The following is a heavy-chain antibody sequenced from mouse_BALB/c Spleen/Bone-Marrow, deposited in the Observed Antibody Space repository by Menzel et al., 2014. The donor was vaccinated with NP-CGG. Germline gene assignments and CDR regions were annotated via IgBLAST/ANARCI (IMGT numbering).Heavy chain of an antibody. V-gene: IGHV1-5*01. CDR2: IYPGNSDT. D-gene: IGHD3-1*01. J-gene: IGHJ2*01. Sequence: VQLQQSGTVLVRPGASVKMSCKASGYTFXSYWMHWVKQRPGQGLEWIGAIYPGNSDTSYNQKFKGKAKLTAVTSTSTAYMERSSLTDEDSAVYYCTRSGRYYFDYWGQGTTLTVSS. CDR3: TRSGRYYFDY. CDR1: GYTFXSYW.